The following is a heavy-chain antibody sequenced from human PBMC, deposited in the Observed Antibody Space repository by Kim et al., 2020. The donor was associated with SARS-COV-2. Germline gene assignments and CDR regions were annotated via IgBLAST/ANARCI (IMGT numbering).Heavy chain of an antibody. J-gene: IGHJ4*02. CDR1: GYTFINYY. Sequence: ASVKVSCKASGYTFINYYIHWVRQAPGQGLEWMGMINPNDGSTTYAQRLQGSVTMTRDTSTSTVYMELTNLSSEGTAVYYCARHNRRKGVVRLFFPYFEHWGQGTLVTVSS. D-gene: IGHD2-21*01. CDR2: INPNDGST. V-gene: IGHV1-46*01. CDR3: ARHNRRKGVVRLFFPYFEH.